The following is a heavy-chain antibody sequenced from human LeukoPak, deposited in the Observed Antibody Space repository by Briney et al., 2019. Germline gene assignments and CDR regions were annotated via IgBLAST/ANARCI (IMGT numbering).Heavy chain of an antibody. D-gene: IGHD3-22*01. CDR3: ATFFMTYYYDSSGYYYDY. J-gene: IGHJ4*02. CDR2: ISGSGGST. V-gene: IGHV3-23*01. CDR1: GFTFSSYA. Sequence: GGSLRLSCAASGFTFSSYAMSWVRQAPGKGLEWVSAISGSGGSTYYADSVKGRFTISRDNSKNTLYPQMNSLRAEDTAVYYCATFFMTYYYDSSGYYYDYWGQGTLVTVSS.